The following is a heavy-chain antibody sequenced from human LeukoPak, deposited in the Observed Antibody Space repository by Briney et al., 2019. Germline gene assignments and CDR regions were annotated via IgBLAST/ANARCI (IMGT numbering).Heavy chain of an antibody. Sequence: SDTLPLTCTVSGGSISSSSYYWGWIRQPPGKGLEWIGSIYYSVSTYYNPSLKSRVTISVDTSKNQFSLKLSSVTPADTAVYYCARGGPIVTMIVVVNLDPWGQGTLVTVSS. J-gene: IGHJ5*02. D-gene: IGHD3-22*01. CDR2: IYYSVST. CDR1: GGSISSSSYY. V-gene: IGHV4-39*07. CDR3: ARGGPIVTMIVVVNLDP.